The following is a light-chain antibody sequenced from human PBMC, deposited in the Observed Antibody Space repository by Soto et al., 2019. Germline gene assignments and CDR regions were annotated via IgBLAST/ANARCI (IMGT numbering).Light chain of an antibody. J-gene: IGKJ1*01. CDR2: AAS. CDR1: QSISRY. V-gene: IGKV1-39*01. Sequence: DIQMTQSPSSLSASVGDSVTITCRASQSISRYFNWYQQKPGKAPKLLIYAASSLQSGVPSRFSGSVSGTDFTLTISSLQPEDFATYYCQQSYSTPRTFGQGTKVEIK. CDR3: QQSYSTPRT.